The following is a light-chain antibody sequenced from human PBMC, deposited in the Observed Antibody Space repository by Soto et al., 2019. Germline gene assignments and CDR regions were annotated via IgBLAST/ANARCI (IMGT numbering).Light chain of an antibody. CDR2: DVS. Sequence: QSVLTQPASVSGSPGQSITISCTGTSSDVGGYNYVSWYQHHPGKAPKLMIYDVSNRPSGVSSRFSGPKSGNTASLTISGLQPEDEADYYCGSYTTSNTRQIVFGTGTRSPS. CDR1: SSDVGGYNY. CDR3: GSYTTSNTRQIV. J-gene: IGLJ1*01. V-gene: IGLV2-14*03.